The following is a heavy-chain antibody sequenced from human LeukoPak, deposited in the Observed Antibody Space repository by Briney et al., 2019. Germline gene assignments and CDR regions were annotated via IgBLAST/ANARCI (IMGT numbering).Heavy chain of an antibody. V-gene: IGHV1-8*01. Sequence: ASVKVSCKASGYTFTSYDINWVRQATGQGLEWMGWMNPNSGNIGYAQKFQGRVTMTRNTSISTAYMELSSLRSEDTAVYYCARGAYYYYGMDVWGQGTTVTVSS. CDR3: ARGAYYYYGMDV. CDR1: GYTFTSYD. J-gene: IGHJ6*02. CDR2: MNPNSGNI.